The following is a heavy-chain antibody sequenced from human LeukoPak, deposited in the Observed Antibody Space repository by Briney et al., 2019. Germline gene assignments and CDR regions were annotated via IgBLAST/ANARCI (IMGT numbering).Heavy chain of an antibody. D-gene: IGHD6-13*01. CDR1: GGTFSSYA. CDR2: IIPILGIA. Sequence: SVKVSCKASGGTFSSYAISWVRQAPGQGLEWMGRIIPILGIANYAQKFQGRVTITADKSTSTAYMELSSLRSEDTAVYYCARVWQQLSWRDVWGKGTTVTVSS. V-gene: IGHV1-69*04. CDR3: ARVWQQLSWRDV. J-gene: IGHJ6*04.